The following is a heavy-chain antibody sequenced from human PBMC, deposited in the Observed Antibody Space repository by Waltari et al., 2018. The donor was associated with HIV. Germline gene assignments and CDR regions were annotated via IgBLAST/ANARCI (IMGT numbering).Heavy chain of an antibody. D-gene: IGHD6-13*01. J-gene: IGHJ5*02. V-gene: IGHV4-59*01. CDR1: GGSITTSY. Sequence: QVQLRESGPGLVKPSETLSLTCTASGGSITTSYWSWIRQPPGKGLEWIGYVYYSGSTKYNPSLKSRVTISVDRSKNQFSLKVNSVTAADTAVYYCARQRQQPSVAWFDPWGQGTLVTVSS. CDR3: ARQRQQPSVAWFDP. CDR2: VYYSGST.